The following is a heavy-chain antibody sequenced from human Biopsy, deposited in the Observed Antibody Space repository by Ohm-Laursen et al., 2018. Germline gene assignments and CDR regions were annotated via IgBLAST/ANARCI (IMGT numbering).Heavy chain of an antibody. Sequence: TLSLTCPVSGDSISSYYWSWIRQPPGKGLQWIGYVYYTGSTDYNPSLQSRVTISVDRSKNQFYLKLYSVTAADTAVYYCARGRRTSGWPYFDNWGQGALVIVSP. J-gene: IGHJ4*02. D-gene: IGHD6-19*01. CDR3: ARGRRTSGWPYFDN. V-gene: IGHV4-59*01. CDR1: GDSISSYY. CDR2: VYYTGST.